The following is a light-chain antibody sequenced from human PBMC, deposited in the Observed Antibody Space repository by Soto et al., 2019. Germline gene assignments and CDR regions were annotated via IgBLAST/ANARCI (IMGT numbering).Light chain of an antibody. Sequence: ENVLTQSPGTLSLCPGERATLSCRASQSVTSNFIAWYQQKPGQAPRLLIYGASTRAAGVPDRFSGSGSGTDFTLTITRLEPEDFAVSYCQQYGRSPLLYTFGQGTKLGVK. J-gene: IGKJ2*01. CDR1: QSVTSNF. V-gene: IGKV3-20*01. CDR3: QQYGRSPLLYT. CDR2: GAS.